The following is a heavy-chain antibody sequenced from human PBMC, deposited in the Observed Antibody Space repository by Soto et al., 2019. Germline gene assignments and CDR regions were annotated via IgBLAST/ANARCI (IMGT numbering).Heavy chain of an antibody. CDR1: GGTFSSYA. Sequence: RASVKVSCKASGGTFSSYAISWVRQAPGQGLEWMGGIIPIFGTANYAQKFQGRVTITADESTSTAYMELSSLRSEDTAVYYCARDRGDSGSHPFDYWGQGTLVTVSS. CDR2: IIPIFGTA. CDR3: ARDRGDSGSHPFDY. V-gene: IGHV1-69*13. D-gene: IGHD1-26*01. J-gene: IGHJ4*02.